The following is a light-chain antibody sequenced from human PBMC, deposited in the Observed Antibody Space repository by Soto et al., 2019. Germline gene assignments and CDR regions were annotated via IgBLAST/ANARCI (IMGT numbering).Light chain of an antibody. J-gene: IGKJ2*01. V-gene: IGKV1-5*03. CDR2: KAS. CDR3: KQYKSYPYT. Sequence: DIQMTQSPSTLSASIGDRVTITCRASQRITNCLVWYHQKPGKAPKLLIYKASSLESGVSSRFSGGGAGTEFTLTISSLQLDGVVTYYCKQYKSYPYTLGRGTQLAIQ. CDR1: QRITNC.